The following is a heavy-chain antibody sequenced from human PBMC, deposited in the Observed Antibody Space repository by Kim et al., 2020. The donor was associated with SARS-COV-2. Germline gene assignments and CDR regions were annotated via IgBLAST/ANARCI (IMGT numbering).Heavy chain of an antibody. Sequence: ASVKVSCKASGYTFTGYYMHWVRQAPGQGLEWMGWINPNSGGTNYAQKFQGRVTMTRDTSISTAYMELSRLRSDDTAVYYCARVVVPYPHDAFDIWGQGTMVTVSS. CDR2: INPNSGGT. J-gene: IGHJ3*02. CDR1: GYTFTGYY. D-gene: IGHD3-22*01. V-gene: IGHV1-2*02. CDR3: ARVVVPYPHDAFDI.